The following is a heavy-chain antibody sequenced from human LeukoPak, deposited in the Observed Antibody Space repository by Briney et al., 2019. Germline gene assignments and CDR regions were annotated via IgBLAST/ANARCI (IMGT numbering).Heavy chain of an antibody. J-gene: IGHJ6*02. D-gene: IGHD5-24*01. V-gene: IGHV4-34*01. CDR1: GGSFTDYY. CDR2: INHSGNT. CDR3: VRVRWLQANGDV. Sequence: SETLSLTCAVYGGSFTDYYWNWIRQSPEKGLEWIGEINHSGNTNYNPSLESRVAISVDTSNKQFSLRLSPVTAADTAVYYCVRVRWLQANGDVWGQGTTVTVSS.